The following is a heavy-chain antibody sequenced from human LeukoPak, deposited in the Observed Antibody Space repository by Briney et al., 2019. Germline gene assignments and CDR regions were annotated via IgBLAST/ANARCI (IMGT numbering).Heavy chain of an antibody. CDR3: ARDRPYYYYMDV. CDR2: IYYSGST. CDR1: GGSISSYY. D-gene: IGHD6-6*01. J-gene: IGHJ6*03. Sequence: SQTLSLTCTVSGGSISSYYWSWIRQPPGKGLECIGYIYYSGSTNYNPSLKSRVTISVDTSKNQFSLKLSSVTAADTAVYYCARDRPYYYYMDVWGKGTTVTISS. V-gene: IGHV4-59*01.